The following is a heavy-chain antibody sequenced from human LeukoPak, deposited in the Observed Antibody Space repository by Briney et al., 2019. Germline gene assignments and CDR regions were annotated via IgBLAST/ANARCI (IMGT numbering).Heavy chain of an antibody. CDR1: GFTFSSYG. V-gene: IGHV3-33*01. CDR2: IWYDGSNK. CDR3: ARQNYDFWSGYYGNYYYGMDV. J-gene: IGHJ6*02. D-gene: IGHD3-3*01. Sequence: GRPLRLSCAASGFTFSSYGMHWVRQAPGKGLEWVAVIWYDGSNKYYADSVKGRFTISRDNSKNTLYLQMNSLRAEDTAVYYCARQNYDFWSGYYGNYYYGMDVWGQGTTVTVSS.